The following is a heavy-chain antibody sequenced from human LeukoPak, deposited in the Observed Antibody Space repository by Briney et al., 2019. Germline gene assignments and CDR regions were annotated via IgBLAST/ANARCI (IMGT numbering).Heavy chain of an antibody. Sequence: GGSLRLSCAASGFTFSSYAMSWVRQAPGKGLEWVSAISGSGGSTYYADSVKGRFTISRDNSKNTLYLQMNSLRAEDTAVYYCAKDYYYDSSGYLFDYWGQGTLVTVSS. D-gene: IGHD3-22*01. CDR2: ISGSGGST. J-gene: IGHJ4*02. CDR1: GFTFSSYA. CDR3: AKDYYYDSSGYLFDY. V-gene: IGHV3-23*01.